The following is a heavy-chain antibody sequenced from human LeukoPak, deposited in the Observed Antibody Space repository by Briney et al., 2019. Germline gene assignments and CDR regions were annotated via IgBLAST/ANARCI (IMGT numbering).Heavy chain of an antibody. Sequence: GGSLRLSCAASGFTFSSYAMSWVRQAPGKGLEWVSAISASGGSTFYADSVKGRFTISRDNSQNTLYLQMNSLRAEDTAVYYCARDIATAGHLAFDYWGQGILVTVSS. CDR2: ISASGGST. D-gene: IGHD6-13*01. V-gene: IGHV3-23*01. CDR1: GFTFSSYA. CDR3: ARDIATAGHLAFDY. J-gene: IGHJ4*02.